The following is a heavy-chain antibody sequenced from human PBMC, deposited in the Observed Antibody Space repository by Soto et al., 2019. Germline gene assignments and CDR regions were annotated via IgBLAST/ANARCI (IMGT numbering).Heavy chain of an antibody. V-gene: IGHV1-69*12. Sequence: QVQLVQSGAEVKKPESSVKVSCNAPGVTFITYAISWVRQAPGQGREWMGGIIPMFGTANYAQRFQDRVTLTADESTNTVYIELSSLRSEDTAVYFCASGIQLWLRRINNGYSGWGQGTLVTVSS. CDR1: GVTFITYA. J-gene: IGHJ4*02. CDR2: IIPMFGTA. D-gene: IGHD5-18*01. CDR3: ASGIQLWLRRINNGYSG.